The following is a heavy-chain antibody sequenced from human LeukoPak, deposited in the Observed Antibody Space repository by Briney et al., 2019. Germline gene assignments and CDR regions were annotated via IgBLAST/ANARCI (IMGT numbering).Heavy chain of an antibody. CDR1: GGSISSYY. Sequence: PSETLSLTCTVSGGSISSYYWSWIRQPAGKGLEWIGRIYTSGSTNYNPSLKSRVTMSVDTSKNQFSLKLSSVTAADTAVYYCARFFVSMVYARGHFDYWGQGTLVTVSS. CDR2: IYTSGST. CDR3: ARFFVSMVYARGHFDY. D-gene: IGHD2-8*01. V-gene: IGHV4-4*07. J-gene: IGHJ4*02.